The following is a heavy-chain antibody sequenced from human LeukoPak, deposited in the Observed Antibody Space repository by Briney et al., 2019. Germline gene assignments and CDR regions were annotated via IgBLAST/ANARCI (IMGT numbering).Heavy chain of an antibody. V-gene: IGHV3-30*03. D-gene: IGHD6-19*01. CDR2: ISYDGSNK. Sequence: GGSLRLSCAASGFTFSSYGMHWVRQAPGKGLEWVAVISYDGSNKYYADSVKGRFTISRDNAKNTLYLQMNSLRAEDTAVYYCARDVQAGPGYWGQGSLVTVSS. CDR3: ARDVQAGPGY. CDR1: GFTFSSYG. J-gene: IGHJ4*02.